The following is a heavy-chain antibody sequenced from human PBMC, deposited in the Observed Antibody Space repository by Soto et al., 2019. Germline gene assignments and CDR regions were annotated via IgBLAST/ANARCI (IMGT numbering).Heavy chain of an antibody. V-gene: IGHV4-38-2*02. D-gene: IGHD6-13*01. CDR1: GYSISSGYY. CDR2: IYHSGST. CDR3: AREGYSSSWYTFNYGMDV. J-gene: IGHJ6*02. Sequence: LSLTCAVSGYSISSGYYWGWIRQPPGKGLEWIGSIYHSGSTYYNPSLKSRVTISVDTSKNQFSLKLSSVTAADTAVYYCAREGYSSSWYTFNYGMDVWGQGTTVTVSS.